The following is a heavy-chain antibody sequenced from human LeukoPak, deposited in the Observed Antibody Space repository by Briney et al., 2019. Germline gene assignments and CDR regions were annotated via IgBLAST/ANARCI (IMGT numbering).Heavy chain of an antibody. CDR3: AVNLTRHTFDI. Sequence: PSEILSLTCTVSGVSISNSAYYWSWIRQHPGQGLEWIGYIYYSGSTDYNASLKSRVTISVDTSKNQFSLELSSVTAADTAVYYCAVNLTRHTFDIWGQGTMVTVSS. J-gene: IGHJ3*02. CDR2: IYYSGST. D-gene: IGHD1-1*01. CDR1: GVSISNSAYY. V-gene: IGHV4-31*03.